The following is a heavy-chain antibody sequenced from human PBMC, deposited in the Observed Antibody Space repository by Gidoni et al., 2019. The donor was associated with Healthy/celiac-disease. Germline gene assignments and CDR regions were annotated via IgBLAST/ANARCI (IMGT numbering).Heavy chain of an antibody. CDR1: GLPFTQAW. D-gene: IGHD3-10*01. V-gene: IGHV3-15*01. CDR3: TTGDRGLIIKADRREWFDY. CDR2: IKSKTDGGTT. J-gene: IGHJ4*02. Sequence: EVQAVESGGGLVKPGGSLRLSCAVSGLPFTQAWINGVRQAPGKGLQWVGRIKSKTDGGTTDYAAPVKGRFTISRDASKNTLYLQMNSLKSEDTAVYYCTTGDRGLIIKADRREWFDYWGQGTLVTVSS.